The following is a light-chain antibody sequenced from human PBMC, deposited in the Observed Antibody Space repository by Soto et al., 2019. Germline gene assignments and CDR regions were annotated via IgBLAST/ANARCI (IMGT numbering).Light chain of an antibody. J-gene: IGKJ1*01. CDR3: QQYNSYST. Sequence: DFQITVSPSTLSASVGDRVTITCRASQSISTWLAWYQPKPGKAPKLLIYDASSLESGVPSRFSGSGSGTEFTLTISSLQPEDFASYYCQQYNSYSTFGQGTKVDI. V-gene: IGKV1-5*01. CDR2: DAS. CDR1: QSISTW.